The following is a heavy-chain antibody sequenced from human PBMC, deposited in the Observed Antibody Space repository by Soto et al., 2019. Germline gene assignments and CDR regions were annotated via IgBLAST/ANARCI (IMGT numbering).Heavy chain of an antibody. CDR3: ARDASGYDRPYYYYGMDV. J-gene: IGHJ6*02. V-gene: IGHV4-59*12. CDR2: IYYSGST. CDR1: GGSISSYY. D-gene: IGHD5-12*01. Sequence: PSETLSLTCTVSGGSISSYYWSWIRQPPGKGLEWIGYIYYSGSTNYNPSLMSRVTISVDTSKNQFSLKLSSVTAADTAVYYCARDASGYDRPYYYYGMDVWGQGTTVT.